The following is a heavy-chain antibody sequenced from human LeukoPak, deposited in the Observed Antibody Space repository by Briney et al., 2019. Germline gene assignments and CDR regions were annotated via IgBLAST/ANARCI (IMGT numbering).Heavy chain of an antibody. J-gene: IGHJ4*02. CDR3: ATTTIRLGY. D-gene: IGHD1-26*01. CDR2: INHSGST. CDR1: GGSFSGYY. V-gene: IGHV4-34*01. Sequence: SETLSLTCAVYGGSFSGYYWSWIRQPPGKGLEWIGEINHSGSTNYNPSLKSRVTISVDTSKNQFSLKLSSVTAADTAVYYCATTTIRLGYWGQGSLVTVSS.